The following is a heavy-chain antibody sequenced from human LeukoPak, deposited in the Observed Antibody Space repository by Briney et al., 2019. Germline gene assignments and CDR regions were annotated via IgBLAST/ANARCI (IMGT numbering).Heavy chain of an antibody. D-gene: IGHD3-16*01. Sequence: PGGSLRLSCAASGFTFDDFAMHWVRQAPGKGLEWVSTISWDSGNIGYADSVKGRFTISRDNAQSSLYLQMDSLRAEDTAVYYCARDGVVNFWVSYGTYNYYYHMDVWGKGTTVTVSS. V-gene: IGHV3-9*01. CDR1: GFTFDDFA. CDR3: ARDGVVNFWVSYGTYNYYYHMDV. J-gene: IGHJ6*04. CDR2: ISWDSGNI.